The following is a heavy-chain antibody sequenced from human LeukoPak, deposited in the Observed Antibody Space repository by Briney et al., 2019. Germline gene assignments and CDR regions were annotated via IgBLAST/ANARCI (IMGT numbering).Heavy chain of an antibody. J-gene: IGHJ4*02. CDR1: GFTFSDYA. CDR2: INTDGTVT. D-gene: IGHD6-19*01. Sequence: SGGSLRLSCAVSGFTFSDYAMHWVRQAPGKGLESVSRINTDGTVTTYADSVKGRFTVSRDNADNTMFLQMNSVRDEDTAVYYCATKQWLAPPPDSWGQGTPVTVSS. CDR3: ATKQWLAPPPDS. V-gene: IGHV3-74*01.